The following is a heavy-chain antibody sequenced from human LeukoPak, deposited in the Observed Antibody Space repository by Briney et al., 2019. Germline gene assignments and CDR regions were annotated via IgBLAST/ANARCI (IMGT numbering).Heavy chain of an antibody. Sequence: SETLSLTCTVSGGSISSYYWSWIRQPPGKGLEWIGYIYYSGSTNYNPSLKSRVTISVDTSKNQFSLNLSSVTAADTAVYYCARLVVTPAPFDYWGQGTLVTVSS. J-gene: IGHJ4*02. CDR3: ARLVVTPAPFDY. D-gene: IGHD4-23*01. V-gene: IGHV4-59*01. CDR1: GGSISSYY. CDR2: IYYSGST.